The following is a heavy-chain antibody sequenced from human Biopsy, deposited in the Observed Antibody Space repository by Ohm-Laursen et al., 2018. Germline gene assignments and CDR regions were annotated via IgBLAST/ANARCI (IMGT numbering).Heavy chain of an antibody. Sequence: SVKVSCKTSGYTFTSYGISWVRQAPGQGLEWMGWINTYNGNTNYAQNLQGRVTMTTDTSTSTAYMELRSLRSDDAAVYYCARERGGYKRTDYWGQGTLVTVSS. D-gene: IGHD5-24*01. J-gene: IGHJ4*02. V-gene: IGHV1-18*01. CDR1: GYTFTSYG. CDR3: ARERGGYKRTDY. CDR2: INTYNGNT.